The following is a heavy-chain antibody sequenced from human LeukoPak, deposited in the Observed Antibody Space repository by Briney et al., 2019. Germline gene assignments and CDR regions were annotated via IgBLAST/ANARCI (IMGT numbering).Heavy chain of an antibody. V-gene: IGHV3-7*01. CDR3: ARDFSDTSGCFDY. Sequence: GGSLRLSCEASGFTFSLNWMSWVRQAPGKGLEWVANIIQDGSDKYYVDSVKGRFTISRDNAKNSLYLQMNSLRVEDTAAYYCARDFSDTSGCFDYWGQGTLVTVSS. J-gene: IGHJ4*02. D-gene: IGHD3-22*01. CDR2: IIQDGSDK. CDR1: GFTFSLNW.